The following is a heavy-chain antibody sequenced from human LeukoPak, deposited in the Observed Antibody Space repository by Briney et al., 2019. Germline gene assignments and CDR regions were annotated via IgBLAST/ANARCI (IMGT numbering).Heavy chain of an antibody. Sequence: PSETLSLTCTVSGGSISSSSYYWGWIRQPPGKGLEWIGYIYYSGSTNYNPSLKSRVTISVDTSKNQFSLKLSSVTAADTAVYYCARDYGGNSRNFDYWGQGTLVTVSS. D-gene: IGHD4-23*01. CDR3: ARDYGGNSRNFDY. J-gene: IGHJ4*02. CDR1: GGSISSSSYY. CDR2: IYYSGST. V-gene: IGHV4-61*01.